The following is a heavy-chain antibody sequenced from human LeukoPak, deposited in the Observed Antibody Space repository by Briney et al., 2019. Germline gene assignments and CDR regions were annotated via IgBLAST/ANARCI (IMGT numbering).Heavy chain of an antibody. J-gene: IGHJ4*02. Sequence: GESLKISCKASGYSFTNYWIGLVRQMPGKGLEWMGIIYPVNSDTRYSPSFQGQVTISADKSISTAYLQWSSLKASDTAMYYCARLMERDFDYWGQGTLVTVSS. CDR2: IYPVNSDT. CDR1: GYSFTNYW. CDR3: ARLMERDFDY. D-gene: IGHD3-3*01. V-gene: IGHV5-51*01.